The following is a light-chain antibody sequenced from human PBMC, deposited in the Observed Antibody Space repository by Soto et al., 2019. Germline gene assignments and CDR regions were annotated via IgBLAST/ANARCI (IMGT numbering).Light chain of an antibody. J-gene: IGKJ5*01. CDR3: QQRRNWPPRIT. V-gene: IGKV3-11*01. CDR2: DAT. CDR1: QSVTTY. Sequence: EIVLTQSPVTLSSSPGEGATLSCRARQSVTTYLAWYQQKPGQAPRLLIYDATTRATGSPARFSGSGSGTDFTLTISSLQPEDFAVYYCQQRRNWPPRITFGQGTRLEIK.